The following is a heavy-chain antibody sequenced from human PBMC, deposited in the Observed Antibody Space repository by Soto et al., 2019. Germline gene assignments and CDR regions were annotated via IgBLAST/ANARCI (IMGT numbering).Heavy chain of an antibody. CDR2: IIPILGIA. J-gene: IGHJ6*02. V-gene: IGHV1-69*04. CDR3: AGGVDTAMVTPYYGMDV. CDR1: GGTFSSYA. Sequence: SVKVSCKAFGGTFSSYAISWLRHSPGQGLEWMGRIIPILGIANYAQKFQGRVTITADKSTSTAYMELSSLRSEDKAVYYCAGGVDTAMVTPYYGMDVWGQGTTVTVSS. D-gene: IGHD5-18*01.